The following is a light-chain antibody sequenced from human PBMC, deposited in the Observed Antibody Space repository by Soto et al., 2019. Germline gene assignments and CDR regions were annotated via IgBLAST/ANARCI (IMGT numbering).Light chain of an antibody. Sequence: QSVITQPPPASGSAPQSVTSPRTGTSSVVGGYNFVSWYQQHPGKAPKLMIYEVSKRPSGVPDRFSGSKSGNTASLTVSGLQAEDEADYYCSSYTSSSTYVFGTGTKVTVL. V-gene: IGLV2-8*01. CDR3: SSYTSSSTYV. J-gene: IGLJ1*01. CDR1: SSVVGGYNF. CDR2: EVS.